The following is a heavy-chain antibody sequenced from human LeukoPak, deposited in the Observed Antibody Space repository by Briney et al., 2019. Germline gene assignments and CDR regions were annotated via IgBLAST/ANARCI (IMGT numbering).Heavy chain of an antibody. V-gene: IGHV4-38-2*02. Sequence: SETLSLTCTVSDYSISSGYYWGWIRQSPGKGLEWIGSISGSGTTYYNPSLKSRVTISVDTSKNQFSLKLSPVTAADTAVYYCARDGYTQGHFDYWGQGTLVTVSS. D-gene: IGHD5-24*01. J-gene: IGHJ4*02. CDR2: ISGSGTT. CDR1: DYSISSGYY. CDR3: ARDGYTQGHFDY.